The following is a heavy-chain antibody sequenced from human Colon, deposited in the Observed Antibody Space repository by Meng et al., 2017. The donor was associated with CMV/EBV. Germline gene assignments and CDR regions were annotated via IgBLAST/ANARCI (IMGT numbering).Heavy chain of an antibody. CDR3: VRYANSQYGMDV. D-gene: IGHD2-21*01. J-gene: IGHJ6*02. V-gene: IGHV3-7*02. CDR2: IKEDGSGQ. CDR1: GFTYTLFW. Sequence: GGSLRLSCTASGFTYTLFWMTRVRQAPGKGLEWVANIKEDGSGQWYVDSVKGRFTISRDNAKKSVYLEMNSLRVEDTAVYYCVRYANSQYGMDVWGQGTTVTVSS.